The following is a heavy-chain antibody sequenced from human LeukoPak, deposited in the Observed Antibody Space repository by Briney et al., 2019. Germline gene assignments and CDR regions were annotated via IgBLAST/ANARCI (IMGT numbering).Heavy chain of an antibody. J-gene: IGHJ4*02. CDR2: INHSGST. D-gene: IGHD6-19*01. V-gene: IGHV4-30-2*01. CDR1: GGSISSGGYY. CDR3: ARFRIAVAGLDY. Sequence: SQTLSLTCTVSGGSISSGGYYWSWIRQPPGKGLEWIGEINHSGSTNYNPSLKSRVTISVDTSKNQFSLKLSSVTAADTAVYYCARFRIAVAGLDYWGQGTLVTVSS.